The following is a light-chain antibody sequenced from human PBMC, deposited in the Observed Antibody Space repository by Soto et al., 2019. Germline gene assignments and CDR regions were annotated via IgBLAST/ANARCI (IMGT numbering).Light chain of an antibody. Sequence: QLTQSPSSLSASVGDRATITCRASHGIDTYLAWYQQKPGQAPNLLIYAASTLQSGVPSRFSGGGSGTDFNLTISSLQPEDFATYYCQQLNSYPLTFGGGTKVEI. CDR3: QQLNSYPLT. CDR2: AAS. CDR1: HGIDTY. J-gene: IGKJ4*01. V-gene: IGKV1-9*01.